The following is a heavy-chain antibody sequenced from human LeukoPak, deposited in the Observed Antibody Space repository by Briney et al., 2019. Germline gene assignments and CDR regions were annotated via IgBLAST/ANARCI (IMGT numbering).Heavy chain of an antibody. J-gene: IGHJ5*02. Sequence: GGSLRLSCAASGFTFTSFWMTWGRQSPGKGLEWVANINRDGTETTYVDSVKGRFTISRDNAKNSLFLHMSSLRAEDAAVYYCATAPAAADSSWGQGTLVAVSS. CDR3: ATAPAAADSS. V-gene: IGHV3-7*01. CDR1: GFTFTSFW. CDR2: INRDGTET. D-gene: IGHD6-13*01.